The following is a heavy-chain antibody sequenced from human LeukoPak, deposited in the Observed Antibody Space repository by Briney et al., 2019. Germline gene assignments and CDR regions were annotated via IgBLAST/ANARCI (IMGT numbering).Heavy chain of an antibody. J-gene: IGHJ4*02. CDR1: GGTFSSYA. D-gene: IGHD3-10*01. CDR3: ARAATMVRGVHDY. Sequence: SVKVSCKASGGTFSSYAISWVRQAPGQGLEWMGGIIPIFGTANYAQKFQGRVTITADESTSTAYMELSSLRSEDTAVYYCARAATMVRGVHDYWGQGTLVTVSS. CDR2: IIPIFGTA. V-gene: IGHV1-69*01.